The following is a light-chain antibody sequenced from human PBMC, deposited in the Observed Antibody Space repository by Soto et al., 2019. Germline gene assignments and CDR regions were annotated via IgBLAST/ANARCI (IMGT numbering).Light chain of an antibody. CDR3: QQYKNHLT. CDR2: GAS. CDR1: QSISTW. Sequence: DIQMTQSPSTLSASVGDRVTITCRASQSISTWLAWYQQKPGKAPKVLIYGASSLESGLPSRFSGSGSGTEFPPTISSLQPDDFATYYCQQYKNHLTFGPGTKVDIK. V-gene: IGKV1-5*01. J-gene: IGKJ3*01.